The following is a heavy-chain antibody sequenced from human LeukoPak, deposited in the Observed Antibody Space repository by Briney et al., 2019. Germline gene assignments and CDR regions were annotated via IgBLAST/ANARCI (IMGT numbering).Heavy chain of an antibody. V-gene: IGHV3-21*06. CDR3: AREVYCTTPSCYPDY. J-gene: IGHJ4*02. CDR2: ISSSSSTI. CDR1: GFTFNVYA. Sequence: GGSLRLSCAASGFTFNVYAMSWVRQAPGTGLEWVSSISSSSSTIDYADSVKGRFTISGDNAKNSLYLQMNSLRAEDTAVNHWAREVYCTTPSCYPDYWAQGTLVTVPS. D-gene: IGHD2-2*01.